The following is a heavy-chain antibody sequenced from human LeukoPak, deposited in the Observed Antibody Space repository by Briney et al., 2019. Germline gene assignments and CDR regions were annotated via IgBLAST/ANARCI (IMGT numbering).Heavy chain of an antibody. D-gene: IGHD6-6*01. Sequence: PGGSLRLSCAASGFTFSSYEMNWVRQAPGKGLEWVSYISSSGTTIYYADSVKGRFTISRDNAKNSLYLQMNSLRAEDTAVYHCARGHSGSFDYWGQGTLVTVSS. CDR2: ISSSGTTI. V-gene: IGHV3-48*03. CDR1: GFTFSSYE. J-gene: IGHJ4*02. CDR3: ARGHSGSFDY.